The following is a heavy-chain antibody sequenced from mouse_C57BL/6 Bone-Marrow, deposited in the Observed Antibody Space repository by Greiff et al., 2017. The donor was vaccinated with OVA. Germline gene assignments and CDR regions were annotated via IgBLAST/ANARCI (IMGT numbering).Heavy chain of an antibody. CDR3: TPFATVVATGWYFDV. CDR2: IDPENGDT. D-gene: IGHD1-1*02. J-gene: IGHJ1*03. Sequence: EVQVVESGAELVRPGASVKLSCTASGFNITDDYMHWVKQRPEQGLEWIGWIDPENGDTKYASKFQGKATITAETSSTTAYLQLSSLTSEDTAVSYCTPFATVVATGWYFDVWGTGTTLTVSS. CDR1: GFNITDDY. V-gene: IGHV14-4*01.